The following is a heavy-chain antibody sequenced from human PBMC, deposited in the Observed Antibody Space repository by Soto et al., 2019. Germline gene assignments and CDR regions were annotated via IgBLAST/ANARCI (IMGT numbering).Heavy chain of an antibody. CDR1: GFTVSNNY. V-gene: IGHV3-53*01. CDR2: IYSGGST. CDR3: ARDQWSSGWRYPFDY. J-gene: IGHJ4*02. Sequence: EVQLVESGGGLIQPGGSLRLSCAASGFTVSNNYMSWVRQAPGKGLEWVSVIYSGGSTYYAGSVKGRFTISRDNSKNTLYLQMNSLRAEDTAVYYCARDQWSSGWRYPFDYWGQGTLVTVSS. D-gene: IGHD6-19*01.